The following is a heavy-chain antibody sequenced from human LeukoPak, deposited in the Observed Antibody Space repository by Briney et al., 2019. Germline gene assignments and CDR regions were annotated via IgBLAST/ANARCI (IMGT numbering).Heavy chain of an antibody. CDR2: FDPEDGET. CDR3: ATVHFRRGIHFDY. V-gene: IGHV1-24*01. D-gene: IGHD2/OR15-2a*01. CDR1: GYTLTELS. J-gene: IGHJ4*02. Sequence: GASVTVSCKVSGYTLTELSMHWVRQAPGKGLAWMGGFDPEDGETIYAQKFQGRVTMTEDTSTDTAYMELSSLRSEDTAVYYCATVHFRRGIHFDYWGQGTLVTVSS.